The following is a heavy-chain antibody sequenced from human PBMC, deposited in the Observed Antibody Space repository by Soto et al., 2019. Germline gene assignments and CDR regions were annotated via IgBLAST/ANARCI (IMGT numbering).Heavy chain of an antibody. CDR1: GAPINSDY. V-gene: IGHV4-59*01. CDR2: IYHIGST. J-gene: IGHJ5*02. Sequence: SETLSLTCTVSGAPINSDYWSWIRQSPGKGLEWIGYIYHIGSTDYNPSLKSRVTISIDKSKNQFSLTLRSVTAADTAVYFCARFTYKSGFNWFDPWGQGTQVTVSS. D-gene: IGHD5-12*01. CDR3: ARFTYKSGFNWFDP.